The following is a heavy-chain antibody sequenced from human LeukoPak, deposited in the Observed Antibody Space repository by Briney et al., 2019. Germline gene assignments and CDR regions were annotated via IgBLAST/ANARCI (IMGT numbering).Heavy chain of an antibody. CDR2: IIPILGTA. CDR1: GGTFSSYS. Sequence: SVKVSCKASGGTFSSYSISWVRQAPGQGLEWMGGIIPILGTANYAQKFQGRVTITADESTSTAYMELSSLRSEDTAVYYCARFLGIAAAGSGGYFDYWGQGTLVTVSS. D-gene: IGHD6-13*01. V-gene: IGHV1-69*13. J-gene: IGHJ4*02. CDR3: ARFLGIAAAGSGGYFDY.